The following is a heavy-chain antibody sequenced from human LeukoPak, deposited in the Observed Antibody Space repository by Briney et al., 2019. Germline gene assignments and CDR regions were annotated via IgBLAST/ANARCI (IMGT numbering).Heavy chain of an antibody. CDR3: AIKSGRYRDAFDI. J-gene: IGHJ3*02. CDR1: AYGFSTNW. Sequence: GESLKISCKGSAYGFSTNWIGWVRQMPGKGLEWMGVIFPSDSDTRYSPSFEGQVTISADKSITTAYLQWSSLKASDTAMYYCAIKSGRYRDAFDIWGQGTMVTVSS. V-gene: IGHV5-51*01. CDR2: IFPSDSDT. D-gene: IGHD1-26*01.